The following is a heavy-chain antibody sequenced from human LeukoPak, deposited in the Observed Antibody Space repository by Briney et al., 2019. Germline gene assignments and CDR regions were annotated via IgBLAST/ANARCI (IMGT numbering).Heavy chain of an antibody. CDR1: GYTLTELS. V-gene: IGHV1-24*01. Sequence: ASVKVSCKVSGYTLTELSMHWVRQAPGKGLEWMGGFDPEDGETIYAQKFQGRVTMTEDTSTDTAYMELSSLRSEDTAVYYCATARWFGELLSFGFDYWGQGTLVTVSS. CDR3: ATARWFGELLSFGFDY. D-gene: IGHD3-10*01. J-gene: IGHJ4*02. CDR2: FDPEDGET.